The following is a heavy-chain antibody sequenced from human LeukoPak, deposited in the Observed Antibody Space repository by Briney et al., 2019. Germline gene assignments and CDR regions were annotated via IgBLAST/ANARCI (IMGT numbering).Heavy chain of an antibody. CDR1: GFTFSNAW. CDR2: IKSKTDGGTT. D-gene: IGHD3-22*01. CDR3: TAYYYDSSGYAKDY. J-gene: IGHJ4*02. V-gene: IGHV3-15*01. Sequence: PGGSLRLSCAASGFTFSNAWMSWVRQAAGKGLEWVGRIKSKTDGGTTDYAAPVKGRFTISRDDSKNTLYLQMNSLKTEDTAVYYWTAYYYDSSGYAKDYWGQGTLVTVSS.